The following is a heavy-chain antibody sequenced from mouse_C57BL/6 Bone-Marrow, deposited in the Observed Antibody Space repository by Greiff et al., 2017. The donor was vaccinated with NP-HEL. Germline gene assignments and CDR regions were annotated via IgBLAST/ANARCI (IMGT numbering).Heavy chain of an antibody. CDR1: GYTFTSYW. V-gene: IGHV1-52*01. D-gene: IGHD1-1*01. Sequence: QVQLQQPGAELVRPGSSVKLSCKASGYTFTSYWMHWVKQRPIQGLEWIGNIDPSDSETHYNQKFKDKATLTVDKSSSTAYMQLSSLTSEDSAVYYCARGLLRSPKDFDYWGQGTTLTVSS. CDR3: ARGLLRSPKDFDY. J-gene: IGHJ2*01. CDR2: IDPSDSET.